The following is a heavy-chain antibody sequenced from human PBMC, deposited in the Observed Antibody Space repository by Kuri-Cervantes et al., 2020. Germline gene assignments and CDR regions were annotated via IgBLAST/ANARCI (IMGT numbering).Heavy chain of an antibody. CDR3: ARDDFVVVVVPAANRFDY. CDR2: ISAFNGNT. CDR1: GYTFTKYG. V-gene: IGHV1-18*01. D-gene: IGHD2-2*01. J-gene: IGHJ4*02. Sequence: ASVKVSCKASGYTFTKYGISWVRQAPGQGLEWMGWISAFNGNTDYAQELQGRVTMTTDTSTSTAYMELRSLRSDDTAVYYCARDDFVVVVVPAANRFDYWGQGTLVTVSS.